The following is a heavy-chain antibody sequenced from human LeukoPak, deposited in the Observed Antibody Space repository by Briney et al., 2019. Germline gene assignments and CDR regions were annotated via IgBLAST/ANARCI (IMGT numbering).Heavy chain of an antibody. D-gene: IGHD3-3*01. V-gene: IGHV3-30*02. CDR3: AKDLWSGYYGLDY. Sequence: PGGSLRLSCAASGFTFSSYGMHWVRQAPGKGLEWVAFIRYDGSNKYYADSVKGRFTISRDNSKNTLYLQLNSLRAEDTAVYYCAKDLWSGYYGLDYWGQGTLVTVSS. J-gene: IGHJ4*02. CDR1: GFTFSSYG. CDR2: IRYDGSNK.